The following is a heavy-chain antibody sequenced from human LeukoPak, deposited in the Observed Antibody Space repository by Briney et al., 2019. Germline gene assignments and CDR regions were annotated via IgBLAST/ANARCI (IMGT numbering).Heavy chain of an antibody. V-gene: IGHV3-43*02. CDR3: AKDSLEAAGNFDY. J-gene: IGHJ4*02. CDR2: ISGDGDST. D-gene: IGHD1-14*01. CDR1: GFIFNDYA. Sequence: PGGSLTLSCIASGFIFNDYAMYWVRQLPGKGLEWVSLISGDGDSTYYEDSVKGRFSMSRDNRRNSVYLQMNSLRTEDTALYYCAKDSLEAAGNFDYWGEGTLVTVS.